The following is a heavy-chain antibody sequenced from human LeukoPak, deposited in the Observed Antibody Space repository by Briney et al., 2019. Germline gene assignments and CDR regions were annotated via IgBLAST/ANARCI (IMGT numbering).Heavy chain of an antibody. CDR2: ISAYNGNT. D-gene: IGHD6-13*01. V-gene: IGHV1-18*01. CDR3: AVGYSSSWYPISPIDY. CDR1: GYTFTSYG. J-gene: IGHJ4*02. Sequence: VASVKVSCKASGYTFTSYGISWVRQAPGQGLEWMGWISAYNGNTNYAQKLQGRVTMTTDTSTSTAYMELRSLRSDDTAVYYCAVGYSSSWYPISPIDYWGQGTLVTVSS.